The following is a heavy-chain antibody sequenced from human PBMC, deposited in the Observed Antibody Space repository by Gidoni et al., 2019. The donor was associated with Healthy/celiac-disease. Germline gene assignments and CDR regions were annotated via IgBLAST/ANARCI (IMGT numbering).Heavy chain of an antibody. V-gene: IGHV4-59*08. CDR1: GGSISSYY. CDR3: ARHISGATTYFDY. CDR2: IYYSGST. D-gene: IGHD1-26*01. J-gene: IGHJ4*02. Sequence: QVQLQESGPGLVKPSETLSLTCTVAGGSISSYYWSWIRQPPGKGLEWIGYIYYSGSTNYNPSLKSRVTISVDTPKNQFSLKLGSVTAADTAVYYCARHISGATTYFDYWGQGTLVTVSS.